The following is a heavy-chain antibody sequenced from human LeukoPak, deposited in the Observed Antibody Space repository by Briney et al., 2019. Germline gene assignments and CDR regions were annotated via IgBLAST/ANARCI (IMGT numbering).Heavy chain of an antibody. CDR3: ASTYCSGGSCLEANWSDP. D-gene: IGHD2-15*01. CDR1: GGSFSGYY. J-gene: IGHJ5*02. Sequence: SETLSLTCAVYGGSFSGYYWGWIRQPPGKGLEWIGEINHSGSTNYNPSLKSRVTISVDTSKNQFSLKLSSVTAADTAVYYCASTYCSGGSCLEANWSDPWGQGTLVTVSS. CDR2: INHSGST. V-gene: IGHV4-34*01.